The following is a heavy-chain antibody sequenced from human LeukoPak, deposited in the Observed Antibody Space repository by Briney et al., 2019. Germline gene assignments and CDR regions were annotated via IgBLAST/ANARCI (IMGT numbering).Heavy chain of an antibody. CDR3: ARVPLFGWAPYYYYYYMDV. Sequence: SETLSLTCTVSGGSISSSSYYWGWIRQPPGKGLQWIGGINHSGSTNYNPSLKSRVTISVDTSKKQFSLNLSSVTAADTAVYYCARVPLFGWAPYYYYYYMDVWGKGTTVTVSS. V-gene: IGHV4-39*07. J-gene: IGHJ6*03. CDR1: GGSISSSSYY. D-gene: IGHD3-10*01. CDR2: INHSGST.